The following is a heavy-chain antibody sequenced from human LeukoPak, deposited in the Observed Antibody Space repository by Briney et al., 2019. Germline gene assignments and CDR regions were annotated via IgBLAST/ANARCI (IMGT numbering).Heavy chain of an antibody. CDR2: IKQDGSEK. V-gene: IGHV3-7*01. CDR1: GFTFSSYW. D-gene: IGHD3-3*01. J-gene: IGHJ5*02. Sequence: GGSLRLSCAASGFTFSSYWMSWVRQAPGKGLEWVANIKQDGSEKYYVDSVKGRYTISRDNAKNSLYLQMNSLRAEDTAVYYCAREDYDFWSGYSRFDPWGQGTLVTVSS. CDR3: AREDYDFWSGYSRFDP.